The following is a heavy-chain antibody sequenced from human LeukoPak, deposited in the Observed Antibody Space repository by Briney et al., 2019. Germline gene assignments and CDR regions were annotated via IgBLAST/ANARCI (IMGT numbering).Heavy chain of an antibody. CDR1: GGSISSSSYY. D-gene: IGHD2-15*01. V-gene: IGHV4-39*01. CDR3: ARALGYCSGGSCTRGYNWFDP. J-gene: IGHJ5*02. CDR2: IYYSGST. Sequence: SETLSLTCTVSGGSISSSSYYWGWIRQPPGKGLEWIGSIYYSGSTYYNPSLKSRVTISVDTSKNQFSLKLSSVTAADTAVYYCARALGYCSGGSCTRGYNWFDPWGQGTLVTVPS.